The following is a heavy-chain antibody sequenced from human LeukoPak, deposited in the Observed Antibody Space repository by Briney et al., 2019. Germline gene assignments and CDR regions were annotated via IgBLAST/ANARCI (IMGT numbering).Heavy chain of an antibody. D-gene: IGHD4-17*01. Sequence: GASVKVSGKASGGTFSSYAISWVRQAPGQGLEWMGGIIPIFGTANYAQKFQGRVTITADESTSTAYMELSSLRSEDTAVYYCARLAVTRRNFDYWGQGTLVTVSS. CDR3: ARLAVTRRNFDY. CDR2: IIPIFGTA. J-gene: IGHJ4*02. V-gene: IGHV1-69*13. CDR1: GGTFSSYA.